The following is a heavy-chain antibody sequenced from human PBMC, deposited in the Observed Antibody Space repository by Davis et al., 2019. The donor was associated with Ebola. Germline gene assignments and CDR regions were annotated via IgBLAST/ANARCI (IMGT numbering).Heavy chain of an antibody. Sequence: KVSCKGSGYSFASHWIGWVRQMPGKGLEWMGIIYTGDSDTRYSPSFRGQVTISADKSMKTAFLQWSSLKASDTAMYYCASLRRTITGMDDGFDLWGQGTMVTVSS. V-gene: IGHV5-51*01. CDR3: ASLRRTITGMDDGFDL. J-gene: IGHJ3*01. CDR1: GYSFASHW. CDR2: IYTGDSDT. D-gene: IGHD1-20*01.